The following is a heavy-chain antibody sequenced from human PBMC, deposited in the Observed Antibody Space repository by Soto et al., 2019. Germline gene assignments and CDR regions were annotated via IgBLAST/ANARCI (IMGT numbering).Heavy chain of an antibody. J-gene: IGHJ4*02. Sequence: QVQLVQSGAEMKKPGSSVKVSCQSSGGTFNTYAMNWVRQAPGQGPEWMGDISPMFGAANYAPKLQGRVNITADEYTGTSYMPLSSLKSEETELYFCAREVQVHTPAFVYWGQGTLVTVSS. CDR1: GGTFNTYA. V-gene: IGHV1-69*19. D-gene: IGHD3-10*01. CDR3: AREVQVHTPAFVY. CDR2: ISPMFGAA.